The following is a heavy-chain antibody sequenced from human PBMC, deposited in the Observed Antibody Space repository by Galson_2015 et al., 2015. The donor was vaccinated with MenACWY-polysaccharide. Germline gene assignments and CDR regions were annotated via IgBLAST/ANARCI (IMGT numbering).Heavy chain of an antibody. CDR3: AREKVVISESQEKYLDT. J-gene: IGHJ4*02. V-gene: IGHV3-33*01. CDR2: LWYDGYDE. D-gene: IGHD2-21*01. Sequence: SLRLSCAASRFVLSTYNMHWVRQAPGKGLEWVAVLWYDGYDEYYADSVKGRFTVSRDNIKNTLSLQMNNLRAEDTAIYFCAREKVVISESQEKYLDTWGQGTLVTVSS. CDR1: RFVLSTYN.